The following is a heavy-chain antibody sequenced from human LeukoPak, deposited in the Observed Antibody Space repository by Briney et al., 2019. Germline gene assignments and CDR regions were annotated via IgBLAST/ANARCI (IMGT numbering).Heavy chain of an antibody. D-gene: IGHD1-26*01. Sequence: PGGSLRLSCAASGFTFSNYGMHWVRQAPGKGLEWVDRIKSKTDGGTTDYAAPVKGGFTISRDDSKNTLYLQMNSLKTEDTAVYYCTSRTLRVGATDYWGQGTLVTVSS. J-gene: IGHJ4*02. V-gene: IGHV3-15*01. CDR3: TSRTLRVGATDY. CDR2: IKSKTDGGTT. CDR1: GFTFSNYG.